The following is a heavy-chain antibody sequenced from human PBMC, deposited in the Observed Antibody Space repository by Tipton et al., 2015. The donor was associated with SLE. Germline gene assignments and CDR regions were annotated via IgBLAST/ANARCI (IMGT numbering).Heavy chain of an antibody. V-gene: IGHV3-23*01. CDR1: GFPFSNCG. CDR2: FSDGGSSA. CDR3: AKGGTGKFDY. D-gene: IGHD7-27*01. Sequence: SLRLSCAASGFPFSNCGMSWVRQAPGKGLEWVSDFSDGGSSAYYADSVKGRFTISRDNSKNMLYLQMNSLRVEDTAVYYCAKGGTGKFDYWGQGTLVTVSS. J-gene: IGHJ4*02.